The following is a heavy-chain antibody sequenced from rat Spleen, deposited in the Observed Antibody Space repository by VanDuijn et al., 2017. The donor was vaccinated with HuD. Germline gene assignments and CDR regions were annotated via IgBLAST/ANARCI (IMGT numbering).Heavy chain of an antibody. V-gene: IGHV5-25*01. J-gene: IGHJ3*01. CDR3: TRGVYYGYNAFAY. CDR2: ISNTGGTT. Sequence: EVQLVESGGGLVQPGRSLKLSCAASGFTFSNYDMAWVRQAPTKGLEWVASISNTGGTTNYPDSVKGRITISRDNAKSTLYVQMNSLRSEDTANYYCTRGVYYGYNAFAYWGQGTLVTVSS. D-gene: IGHD1-9*01. CDR1: GFTFSNYD.